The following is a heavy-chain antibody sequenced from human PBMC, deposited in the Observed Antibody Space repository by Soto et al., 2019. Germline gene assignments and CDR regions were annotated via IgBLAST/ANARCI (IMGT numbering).Heavy chain of an antibody. D-gene: IGHD6-19*01. CDR3: ARVGRQWLVRGYYYYGMDV. CDR2: INHSGST. CDR1: GGSFSGYY. V-gene: IGHV4-34*01. Sequence: SETLSLTCAVYGGSFSGYYWSWIRQPPGKGLEWIGEINHSGSTNYNPSLKSRVTISVDTSKNQFSLKLSSVTAADTAVYYCARVGRQWLVRGYYYYGMDVWGQGTTVT. J-gene: IGHJ6*02.